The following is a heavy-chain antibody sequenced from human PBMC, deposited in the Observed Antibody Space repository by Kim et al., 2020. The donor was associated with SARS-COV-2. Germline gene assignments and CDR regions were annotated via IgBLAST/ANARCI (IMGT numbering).Heavy chain of an antibody. J-gene: IGHJ4*02. Sequence: GGSLRLSCAASGFTFDDYAMHWVRQAPGKGLEWVSGISWNSGSIGYADSVKGRFTISRDNAKNSLYLQMNSLRAEDTALYYCAKGVNGYRPLLWDYWGQGTLVTVSS. V-gene: IGHV3-9*01. D-gene: IGHD5-12*01. CDR3: AKGVNGYRPLLWDY. CDR1: GFTFDDYA. CDR2: ISWNSGSI.